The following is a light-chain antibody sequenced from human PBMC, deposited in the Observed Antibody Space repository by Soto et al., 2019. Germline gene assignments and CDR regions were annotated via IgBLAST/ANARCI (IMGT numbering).Light chain of an antibody. CDR3: CSYAGSYTHYV. J-gene: IGLJ1*01. CDR2: DVS. CDR1: SSDVGGYNY. Sequence: QSALTQPRSVSGSPGQSVTISCTGTSSDVGGYNYVAWFQHHPGKAPKLMIHDVSKRPSGVPDRFSGSKSANTASLTISGLQADDEADYYCCSYAGSYTHYVFGTGTKVTVL. V-gene: IGLV2-11*01.